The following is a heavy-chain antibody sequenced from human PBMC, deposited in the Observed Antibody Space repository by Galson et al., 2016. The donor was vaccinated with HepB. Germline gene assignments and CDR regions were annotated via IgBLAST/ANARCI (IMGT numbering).Heavy chain of an antibody. J-gene: IGHJ4*02. Sequence: SLRLSCAASGFSFSSYDMHWVRQATGKGLEWVSAIGISGATYYSASVRGRFTISRENDRDSFYLQMNGLTAGDTALYYCVRAFTTTWYHFDYWGQGTVVTVSS. D-gene: IGHD3-22*01. CDR3: VRAFTTTWYHFDY. CDR1: GFSFSSYD. CDR2: IGISGAT. V-gene: IGHV3-13*01.